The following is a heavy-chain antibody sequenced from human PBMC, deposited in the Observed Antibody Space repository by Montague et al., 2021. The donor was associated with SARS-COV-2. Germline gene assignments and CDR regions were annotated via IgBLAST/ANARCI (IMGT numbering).Heavy chain of an antibody. CDR3: ARGTRVVGITPGFRW. V-gene: IGHV4-34*01. D-gene: IGHD3-22*01. J-gene: IGHJ4*02. CDR1: GGSFHIFS. Sequence: SETLSLTCAVSGGSFHIFSWGWIRQSPGKGLEWIGEIDHTGDTKYNPSLKSRVTISVDKSKNQFSLNVTSMTAVDTAMYYCARGTRVVGITPGFRWWGQGTQVAVPS. CDR2: IDHTGDT.